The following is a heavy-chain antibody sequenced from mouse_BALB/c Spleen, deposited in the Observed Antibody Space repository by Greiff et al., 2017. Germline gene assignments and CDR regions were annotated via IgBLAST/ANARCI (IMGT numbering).Heavy chain of an antibody. CDR1: GFTFSDYY. V-gene: IGHV5-4*02. J-gene: IGHJ2*01. D-gene: IGHD1-3*01. CDR2: ISDGGSYT. Sequence: EVKVVESGGGLVKPGGSLKLSCAASGFTFSDYYMYWVRQTPEKRLEWVATISDGGSYTYYPDSVKGRFTISRDNAKNNLYLQMSSLKSEDTAMYYCAREEWAYWGQGTTLTVSS. CDR3: AREEWAY.